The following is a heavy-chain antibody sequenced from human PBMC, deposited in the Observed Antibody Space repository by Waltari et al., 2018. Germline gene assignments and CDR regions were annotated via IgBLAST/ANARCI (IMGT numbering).Heavy chain of an antibody. CDR2: INHSGST. V-gene: IGHV4-34*01. D-gene: IGHD1-1*01. J-gene: IGHJ4*02. CDR3: SSGGTGY. Sequence: QVQLQQWGAGLLKPSETLSLTCAVYGGSFSGYYGRWIRQPPGKGLEWIGEINHSGSTNYNPALKRRVTISVDTSKNQFSLKLSSVTAADTAVYYCSSGGTGYWGQGTLVTVSS. CDR1: GGSFSGYY.